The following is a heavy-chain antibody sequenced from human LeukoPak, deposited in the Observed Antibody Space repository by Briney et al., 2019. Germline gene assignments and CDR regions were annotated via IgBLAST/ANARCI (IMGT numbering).Heavy chain of an antibody. CDR2: IYPRDGST. CDR1: GYTFTSNY. Sequence: GASVKVSCKASGYTFTSNYIHWVRQAPGQGLEWMGMIYPRDGSTSYAQKFQGRVTVTRDTSISTAYMELSRLRSDDTAVYYCARENGYNSNPAIIDYWGQGTLVTVSS. CDR3: ARENGYNSNPAIIDY. J-gene: IGHJ4*02. V-gene: IGHV1-46*01. D-gene: IGHD5-24*01.